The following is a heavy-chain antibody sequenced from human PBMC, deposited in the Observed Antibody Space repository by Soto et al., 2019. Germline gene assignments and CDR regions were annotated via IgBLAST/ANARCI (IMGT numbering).Heavy chain of an antibody. CDR1: GFTFSSYG. CDR3: AKEGAYYGSGSYYQPYYFDY. V-gene: IGHV3-30*18. D-gene: IGHD3-10*01. Sequence: GGSLRLSCAASGFTFSSYGMHWVRQAPGKGLEWVAVISYDGSNKYYADSVKGRFTISRDNSKNTLYLQMNSLRAEDTAVYYCAKEGAYYGSGSYYQPYYFDYWGQGTLVTVPS. CDR2: ISYDGSNK. J-gene: IGHJ4*02.